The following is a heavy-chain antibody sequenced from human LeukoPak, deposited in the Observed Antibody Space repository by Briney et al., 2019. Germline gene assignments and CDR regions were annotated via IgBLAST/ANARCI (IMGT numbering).Heavy chain of an antibody. CDR3: ARGGDYYDSSGYYNDAFDI. J-gene: IGHJ3*02. CDR2: IYTSGST. V-gene: IGHV4-61*02. D-gene: IGHD3-22*01. CDR1: GGSTSSGSYY. Sequence: SQTLSLTCTVSGGSTSSGSYYWSWIRQPAGKGLEWIGRIYTSGSTNYNPSLKSRVTISVDTSKNQFSLKLSSVTAADTAVYYCARGGDYYDSSGYYNDAFDIWGQGTMVTVSS.